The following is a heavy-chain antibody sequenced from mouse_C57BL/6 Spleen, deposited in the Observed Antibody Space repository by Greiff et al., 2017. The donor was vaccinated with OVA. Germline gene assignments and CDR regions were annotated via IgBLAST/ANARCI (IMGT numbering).Heavy chain of an antibody. CDR3: ARHPYDYDYFDY. J-gene: IGHJ2*01. CDR2: ISSGGSYT. CDR1: GFTFSSYG. Sequence: VQLKESGGDLVKPGGSLKLSCAASGFTFSSYGMSWVRQTPDKRLEWVATISSGGSYTYYPDSVKGRFTISRDNAKNTLYLQMSSLKSEDTAMYYCARHPYDYDYFDYWGQGTTLTVSS. V-gene: IGHV5-6*01. D-gene: IGHD2-4*01.